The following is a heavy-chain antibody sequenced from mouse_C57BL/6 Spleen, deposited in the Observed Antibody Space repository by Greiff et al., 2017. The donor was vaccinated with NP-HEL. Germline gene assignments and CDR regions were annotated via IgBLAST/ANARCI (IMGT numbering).Heavy chain of an antibody. CDR1: GYTFTDYY. CDR2: INPNNGGT. J-gene: IGHJ4*01. Sequence: VQLQQSGPELVKPGASVKISCKASGYTFTDYYMNWVKQSHGKSLEWIGDINPNNGGTSYNQKFKGKATLTVDKSSSTAYMELRGLTSEDSAVNYCARRGTWNYAMDYWGQGTSVTVSS. V-gene: IGHV1-26*01. D-gene: IGHD3-3*01. CDR3: ARRGTWNYAMDY.